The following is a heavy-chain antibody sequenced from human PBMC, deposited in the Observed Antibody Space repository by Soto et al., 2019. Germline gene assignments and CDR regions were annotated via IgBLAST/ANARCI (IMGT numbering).Heavy chain of an antibody. CDR1: GYTFTTYY. V-gene: IGHV1-46*01. CDR2: SNPSVGST. CDR3: AREVATSFDL. J-gene: IGHJ4*02. Sequence: GASVKVSCKASGYTFTTYYLHWVRQAPGQGIEWMGISNPSVGSTTYAQKFQDRVTMTRDTSTSTVYLDLSSLRSEDTAVYYCAREVATSFDLWGQGTLVTVSS.